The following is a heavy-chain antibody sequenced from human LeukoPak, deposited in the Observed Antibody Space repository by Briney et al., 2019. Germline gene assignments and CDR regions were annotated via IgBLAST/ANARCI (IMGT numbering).Heavy chain of an antibody. D-gene: IGHD2/OR15-2a*01. CDR3: ARDGGDCDSTTCYDRLDY. CDR1: GFTFSNYW. V-gene: IGHV3-7*04. Sequence: GGSLRLSCTASGFTFSNYWMNWVRQAPGKGLEWVANIKQDGSEKYYVDSVKGRFTISRDNAKNTLYLQMNSLRAEDTAVYYCARDGGDCDSTTCYDRLDYWGQGTLVTVSS. J-gene: IGHJ4*02. CDR2: IKQDGSEK.